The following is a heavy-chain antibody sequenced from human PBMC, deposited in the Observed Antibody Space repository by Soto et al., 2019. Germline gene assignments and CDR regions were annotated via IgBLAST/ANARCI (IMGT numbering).Heavy chain of an antibody. Sequence: QVQLQQWGAGLLKPSETLSLTCAVYGGSFSGYQWSWIRQTPGKVLEWIRGINDSGHINYNPSLKSRVTILVDSPKKQISLRLISVTAADTAVYYCARGLILWFGELSRRRGYYYYMDVWGKGTTVTVSS. CDR2: INDSGHI. D-gene: IGHD3-10*01. CDR3: ARGLILWFGELSRRRGYYYYMDV. J-gene: IGHJ6*03. V-gene: IGHV4-34*01. CDR1: GGSFSGYQ.